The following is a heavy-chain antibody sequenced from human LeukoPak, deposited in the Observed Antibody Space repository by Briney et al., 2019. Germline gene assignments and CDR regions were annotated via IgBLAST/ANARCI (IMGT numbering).Heavy chain of an antibody. CDR3: VRDEAGLDATNFNY. CDR1: GFTFTNYE. CDR2: ISTSGRTT. Sequence: SLRLSCVASGFTFTNYEMNWVRQVPRKGLEWVSYISTSGRTTHYADSVKGRFTISRDNAKRSLYLQMNSLRAEDTAVYYCVRDEAGLDATNFNYWGQGTLVTVSS. V-gene: IGHV3-48*03. D-gene: IGHD2-15*01. J-gene: IGHJ4*02.